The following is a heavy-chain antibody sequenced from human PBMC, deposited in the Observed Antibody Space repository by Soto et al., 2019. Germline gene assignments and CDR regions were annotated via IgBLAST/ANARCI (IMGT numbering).Heavy chain of an antibody. D-gene: IGHD3-10*01. Sequence: EVQLVESGGGLVQPGGSLRLSCAASGFTFSTCWMMWVRQAPGKGLEWVANINQDGSERYYVDSVKGRFTISRDNAKNSLYLPMNSLRAEDTAVYYCVKDNRGSYWGQGTLVTVSS. CDR1: GFTFSTCW. CDR2: INQDGSER. V-gene: IGHV3-7*01. J-gene: IGHJ4*02. CDR3: VKDNRGSY.